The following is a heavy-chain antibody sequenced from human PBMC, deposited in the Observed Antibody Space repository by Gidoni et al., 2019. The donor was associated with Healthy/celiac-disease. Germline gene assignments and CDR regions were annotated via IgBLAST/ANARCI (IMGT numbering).Heavy chain of an antibody. J-gene: IGHJ4*02. CDR1: GFTFSSYA. CDR3: AKSSRSRDKNDY. D-gene: IGHD2-15*01. V-gene: IGHV3-23*01. Sequence: EVQLWESGGGVVQPGGSLRLSCAASGFTFSSYAMSWVRQAPGKGLEWVSAISGSVGSTYYADSVKGRFTISRDNSKNTLYLQINSLRAEDTAVYYCAKSSRSRDKNDYWGQGTLVTVSS. CDR2: ISGSVGST.